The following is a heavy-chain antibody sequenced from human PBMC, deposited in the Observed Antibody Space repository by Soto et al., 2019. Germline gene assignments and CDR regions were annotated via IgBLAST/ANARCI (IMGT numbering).Heavy chain of an antibody. CDR1: GYTFSDYD. CDR2: MNPRSGNT. Sequence: QVQLVQSGTEVKEPGASVKVSCKASGYTFSDYDINWVRQASGQGLEWMGWMNPRSGNTGYAQKSQARVPMTRRTSITTAYLELSSLAYEDKAVYYCSRAPACGACYTDIAYWGQGTRVPGSS. CDR3: SRAPACGACYTDIAY. D-gene: IGHD2-2*02. J-gene: IGHJ4*02. V-gene: IGHV1-8*01.